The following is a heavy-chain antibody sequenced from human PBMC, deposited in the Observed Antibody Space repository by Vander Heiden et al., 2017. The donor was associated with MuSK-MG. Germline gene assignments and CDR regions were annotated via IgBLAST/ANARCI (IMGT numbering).Heavy chain of an antibody. J-gene: IGHJ6*03. CDR3: ARGLRGITYYYYYYMDV. CDR2: INHSGST. V-gene: IGHV4-34*01. CDR1: GGSFSGYY. Sequence: QVQLQQWRAGLLKPSETLSLTCAVYGGSFSGYYWSWIRQPPGKGLEWIGEINHSGSTNYNPSLKSRVTISVDTSKNQFSLKLSSVTAADTAVYYCARGLRGITYYYYYYMDVWGKGTTVTVSS. D-gene: IGHD3-16*01.